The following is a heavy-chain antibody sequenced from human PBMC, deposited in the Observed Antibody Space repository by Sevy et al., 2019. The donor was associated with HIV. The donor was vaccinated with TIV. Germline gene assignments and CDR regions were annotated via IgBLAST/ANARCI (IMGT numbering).Heavy chain of an antibody. CDR1: GFSYSNYW. J-gene: IGHJ4*02. D-gene: IGHD3-16*01. CDR3: VRDWGSKEDY. V-gene: IGHV3-7*01. Sequence: GGSLRLSCAASGFSYSNYWMTWVRQAPGKGLEWVANIKQDGREKYYVDSVKGRFTISRDNAKNSLYLQMNSLRVEDTAMYYCVRDWGSKEDYWGQGTLVTVSS. CDR2: IKQDGREK.